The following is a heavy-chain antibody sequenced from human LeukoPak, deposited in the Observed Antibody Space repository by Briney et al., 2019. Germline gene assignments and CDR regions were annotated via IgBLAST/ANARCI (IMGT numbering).Heavy chain of an antibody. D-gene: IGHD3-22*01. Sequence: PGGSLRLSCAVSGFTFSNGWMSWVRQAPGKGLEWVGRIKSERDGGTTDYAAPVNGRFTISRDDSKNTLYLQMNSLKTEDTAVYYCTTEYYYDSSGLFDYWGQGTLVTVSS. CDR1: GFTFSNGW. V-gene: IGHV3-15*01. CDR2: IKSERDGGTT. CDR3: TTEYYYDSSGLFDY. J-gene: IGHJ4*02.